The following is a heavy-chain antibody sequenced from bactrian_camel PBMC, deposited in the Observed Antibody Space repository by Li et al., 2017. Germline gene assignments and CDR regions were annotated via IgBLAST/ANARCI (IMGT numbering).Heavy chain of an antibody. J-gene: IGHJ4*01. CDR3: AADDSENWAVRACTARDLHGYSF. D-gene: IGHD4*01. Sequence: HVQLVESGGGSVQAGGSLTLACVVSIDHFIEYCVAWFRQVPGKEREGVAAISNVGDRTYADSVQGRFTISKDNAKNTLYLQMNNLQPDDTAMYYCAADDSENWAVRACTARDLHGYSFWGQGTQVTVS. CDR2: ISNVGDR. V-gene: IGHV3S53*01. CDR1: IDHFIEYC.